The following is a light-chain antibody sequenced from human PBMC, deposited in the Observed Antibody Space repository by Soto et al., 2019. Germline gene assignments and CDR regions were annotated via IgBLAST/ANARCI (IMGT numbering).Light chain of an antibody. CDR1: QSVSSY. CDR2: GAS. Sequence: EIVLTQSPATLSVSPGDTATLSCRASQSVSSYLAWYQKKPGQAPRLLMYGASNRANGIPDRFSGSGSGTEFTLTISRLESEDFAVYYCQQYGTSPYTFGQGTQLDIK. V-gene: IGKV3D-15*01. CDR3: QQYGTSPYT. J-gene: IGKJ2*01.